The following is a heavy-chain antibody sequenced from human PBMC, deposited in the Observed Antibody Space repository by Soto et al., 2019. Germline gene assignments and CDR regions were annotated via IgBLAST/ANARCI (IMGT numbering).Heavy chain of an antibody. CDR2: ISYDGSNK. Sequence: HPGGSLRLSCAASGFTFSSYAMHWVRQAPGKGLEWVAVISYDGSNKYYADSVKGRFTISRDNSKNTLYLQMNSLRAEDTAVYYCARDRGYSGYDHHLFSEKNMIGGGYFDYWGQGTLVTVSS. J-gene: IGHJ4*02. V-gene: IGHV3-30-3*01. CDR1: GFTFSSYA. CDR3: ARDRGYSGYDHHLFSEKNMIGGGYFDY. D-gene: IGHD5-12*01.